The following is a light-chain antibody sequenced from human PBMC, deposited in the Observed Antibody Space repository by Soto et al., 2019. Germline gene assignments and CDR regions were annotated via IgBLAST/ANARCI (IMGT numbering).Light chain of an antibody. V-gene: IGLV2-8*01. CDR1: SSDVGGYNY. CDR2: EVS. CDR3: SSYAGSNNFV. Sequence: QSVLTRPPSASGSPGQSVTISCTGTSSDVGGYNYVSWYQQHSGKAPKLMIYEVSKRPSGVPDRFSGSKSGNTASLTVSGLQAEDEADYYCSSYAGSNNFVFGTGTKVTVL. J-gene: IGLJ1*01.